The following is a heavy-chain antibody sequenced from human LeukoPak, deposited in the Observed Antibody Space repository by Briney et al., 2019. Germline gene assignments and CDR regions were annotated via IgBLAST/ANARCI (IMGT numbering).Heavy chain of an antibody. D-gene: IGHD1-20*01. CDR3: ARINWNDLYYFDY. J-gene: IGHJ4*02. CDR2: MKQDGSEK. Sequence: GGSLRLSCAASGFTFSSYWMSWVRQAPGKGLEWVANMKQDGSEKYYVDSVKGRFTISRDNAKNSLYLHMNSLRAEDTAVYYCARINWNDLYYFDYWGQGTLVTVSS. V-gene: IGHV3-7*01. CDR1: GFTFSSYW.